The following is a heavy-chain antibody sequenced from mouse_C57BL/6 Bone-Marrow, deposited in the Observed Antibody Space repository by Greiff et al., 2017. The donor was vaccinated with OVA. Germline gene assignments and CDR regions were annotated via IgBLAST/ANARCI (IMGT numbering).Heavy chain of an antibody. CDR2: IYPSDSET. V-gene: IGHV1-61*01. CDR3: ARLSKEGVDY. D-gene: IGHD1-3*01. J-gene: IGHJ4*01. CDR1: GYTFTSYW. Sequence: QVQLQQPGAELVRPGSSVKLSCKASGYTFTSYWMDWVKQRPGQGLEWIGNIYPSDSETHYNQKFKDKATLTVDKSSSTAYMQLSSLTSEDSEVXYCARLSKEGVDYWGQGTSVTVSS.